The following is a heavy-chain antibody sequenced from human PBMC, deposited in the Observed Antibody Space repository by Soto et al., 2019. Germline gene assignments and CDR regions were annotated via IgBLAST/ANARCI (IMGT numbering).Heavy chain of an antibody. CDR3: ARFGDRDAFDI. D-gene: IGHD3-10*01. J-gene: IGHJ3*02. Sequence: ASVKVSCKVSGYSLSQLSIQWARQAPGKGLEWMGWIDPDGGKTIYAQKFQGRVTMTRDTSTSTAYMELSRLRSDDTAVYYCARFGDRDAFDIWGQGTMVTVAS. CDR2: IDPDGGKT. CDR1: GYSLSQLS. V-gene: IGHV1-24*01.